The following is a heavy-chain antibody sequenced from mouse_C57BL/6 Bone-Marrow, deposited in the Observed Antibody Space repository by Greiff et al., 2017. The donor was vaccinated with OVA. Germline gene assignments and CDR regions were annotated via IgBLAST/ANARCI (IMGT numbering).Heavy chain of an antibody. Sequence: VQLQQPGAELVRPGSSVKLSCKASGYTFTSYWMDWVKQRPGQGLEWIGNIYPSDSETHYNQKFKDKATLTVDKSSSTAYMQLSSLTSEDSAVYYCAKQGYYYGSFYYFDYWGQGTTLTVSS. V-gene: IGHV1-61*01. CDR2: IYPSDSET. D-gene: IGHD1-1*01. CDR1: GYTFTSYW. CDR3: AKQGYYYGSFYYFDY. J-gene: IGHJ2*01.